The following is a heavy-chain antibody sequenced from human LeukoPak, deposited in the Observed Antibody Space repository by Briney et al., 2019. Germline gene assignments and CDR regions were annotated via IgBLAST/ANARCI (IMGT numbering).Heavy chain of an antibody. Sequence: WSLRLSCAASGFTSSSFCMSWVRQAPGKGLEWVANIKQDGSQKCYVDSLKGRFTISRDNAKNSLYLQMNSLGVEDTAMYYCARRDDFDIWGQGTLVTVS. CDR2: IKQDGSQK. CDR3: ARRDDFDI. J-gene: IGHJ3*02. CDR1: GFTSSSFC. V-gene: IGHV3-7*01.